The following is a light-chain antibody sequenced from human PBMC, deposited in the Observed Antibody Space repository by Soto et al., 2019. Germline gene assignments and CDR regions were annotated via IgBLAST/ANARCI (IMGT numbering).Light chain of an antibody. CDR2: SNN. CDR3: AAWDDSLNGYYV. CDR1: HSNIGRNT. V-gene: IGLV1-44*01. J-gene: IGLJ1*01. Sequence: QSVLTQPPSASGTPGQRVTISCSGSHSNIGRNTVNWYQQLPGTAPKLLIYSNNQRPSGVPDRFSGSKSGTSASLAISGLQSEDEADYYCAAWDDSLNGYYVFGTGTKVTVL.